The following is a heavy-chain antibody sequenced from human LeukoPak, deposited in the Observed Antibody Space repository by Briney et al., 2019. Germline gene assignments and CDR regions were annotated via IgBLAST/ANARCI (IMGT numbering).Heavy chain of an antibody. CDR2: ISSSGSTI. CDR1: GFTFSSYE. V-gene: IGHV3-48*03. CDR3: AKVLWFGELPSFFDY. D-gene: IGHD3-10*01. Sequence: GGSLRLSCAASGFTFSSYEMNWVRQAPGKGLEWVSYISSSGSTIYYADSVKGRFTISRDNAKNSLYLQMNSLRAEDTAVYYCAKVLWFGELPSFFDYWGQGTLVTVSS. J-gene: IGHJ4*02.